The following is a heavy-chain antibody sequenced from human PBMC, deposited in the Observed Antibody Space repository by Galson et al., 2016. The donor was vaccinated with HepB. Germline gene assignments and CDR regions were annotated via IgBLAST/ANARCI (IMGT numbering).Heavy chain of an antibody. Sequence: SLRLSCAASGFTFSTYAMSWVRQAPGKGLEWASGISGSGGNTYYADSVKGRFTISRDNSKTTLYLQMNGLRAEDTAVYFCAKARSVHLLLFDSWGQGNLVTVSS. CDR2: ISGSGGNT. CDR1: GFTFSTYA. J-gene: IGHJ4*02. V-gene: IGHV3-23*01. D-gene: IGHD2-15*01. CDR3: AKARSVHLLLFDS.